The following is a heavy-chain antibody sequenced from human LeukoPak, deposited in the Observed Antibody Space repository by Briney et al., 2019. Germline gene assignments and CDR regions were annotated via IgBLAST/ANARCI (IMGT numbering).Heavy chain of an antibody. Sequence: SETLSLTCTVSGGSISSYYWSWIRQPAGKGLEWIGRIHTSGSTNYNPSLKSRVTISVDTSKNQFSLKLSSVTAADTAVYYCARGAPTYDFWSGYYTSSHYYYYYYMDVWGKGTTVTVSS. CDR2: IHTSGST. CDR1: GGSISSYY. J-gene: IGHJ6*03. D-gene: IGHD3-3*01. V-gene: IGHV4-4*07. CDR3: ARGAPTYDFWSGYYTSSHYYYYYYMDV.